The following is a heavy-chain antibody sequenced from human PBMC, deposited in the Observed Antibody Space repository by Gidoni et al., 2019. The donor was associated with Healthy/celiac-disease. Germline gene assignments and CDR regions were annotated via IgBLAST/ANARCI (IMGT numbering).Heavy chain of an antibody. CDR1: GGTFSSYA. D-gene: IGHD2-2*01. J-gene: IGHJ6*02. Sequence: QVQLVQSGAEVKKPGSSVKVSCKASGGTFSSYAISWVRQAPGQGLEWMGGIIPSFGTANYAQKFQGRVTITADESTSTAYMELSSLRSEDTAVYYCARDMGEVVPAAMNDYYYYYGMDVWGQGTTVTVSS. CDR3: ARDMGEVVPAAMNDYYYYYGMDV. V-gene: IGHV1-69*01. CDR2: IIPSFGTA.